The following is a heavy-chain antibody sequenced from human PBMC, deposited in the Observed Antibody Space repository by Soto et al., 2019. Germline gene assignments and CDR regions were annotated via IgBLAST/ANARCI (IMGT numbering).Heavy chain of an antibody. J-gene: IGHJ6*02. CDR1: GFTFSSYA. CDR3: ARDGGLVTYYGMDV. V-gene: IGHV3-30-3*01. D-gene: IGHD3-16*01. CDR2: ISYDGSNK. Sequence: GGSLRLSCAASGFTFSSYAMHWVRQAPGKGLEWVAVISYDGSNKYYADSVKGRLTISRDNSKNTLYLQMNSLRAEDTAVYYCARDGGLVTYYGMDVWGQGTTVTVSS.